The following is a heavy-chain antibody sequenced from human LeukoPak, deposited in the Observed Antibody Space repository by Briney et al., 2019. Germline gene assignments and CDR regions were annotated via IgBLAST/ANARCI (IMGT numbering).Heavy chain of an antibody. V-gene: IGHV4-39*07. J-gene: IGHJ3*02. D-gene: IGHD3-10*01. CDR1: AGSMSSSSYY. Sequence: SETLSLTCTVSAGSMSSSSYYWGWIRQPPGKGLEWIGSIYYSGSTYYNPSLKSRVTMSVDTSKNQFSLKLSSVTAADTAVYYCARSRFRDAFDIWGPGTMVTVSS. CDR2: IYYSGST. CDR3: ARSRFRDAFDI.